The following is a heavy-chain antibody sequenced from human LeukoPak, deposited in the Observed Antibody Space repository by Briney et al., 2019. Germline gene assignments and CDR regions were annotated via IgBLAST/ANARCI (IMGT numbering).Heavy chain of an antibody. Sequence: GASVKVSCKASGATFSSYAISWVRQAPGQGLEWMGRIIPIFGIANYAQKFQGRVTITADKSTSTAYMELSSLRSEDTAVYYCASYDSSGYYWTWWGQGTLVTVSS. CDR2: IIPIFGIA. J-gene: IGHJ4*02. CDR1: GATFSSYA. CDR3: ASYDSSGYYWTW. D-gene: IGHD3-22*01. V-gene: IGHV1-69*04.